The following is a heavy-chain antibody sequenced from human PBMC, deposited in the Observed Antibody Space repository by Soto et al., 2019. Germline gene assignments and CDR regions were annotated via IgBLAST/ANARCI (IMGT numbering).Heavy chain of an antibody. CDR3: ATDSGPVNRRDYYYYMDV. Sequence: SETLSLTCTVSGGSISSYYWSWIRQPPGKGLEWIGYIYYSGSTNYNPSLKSRVTISVDTSKNQFSLKLSSVTAADTAVYYCATDSGPVNRRDYYYYMDVWGKGTTVTVSS. J-gene: IGHJ6*03. CDR2: IYYSGST. CDR1: GGSISSYY. V-gene: IGHV4-59*01. D-gene: IGHD3-10*01.